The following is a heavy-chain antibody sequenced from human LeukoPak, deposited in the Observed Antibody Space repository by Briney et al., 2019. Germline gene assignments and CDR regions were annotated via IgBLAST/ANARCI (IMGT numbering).Heavy chain of an antibody. CDR2: TSGSGGST. CDR3: AKDSSGYGFDY. Sequence: GGSLRLSCAASGFTFSSYAMSWVRQAPGKGLEWVSATSGSGGSTYYADSVRGRFTISRDNSKNTLYLQMNSLRAEDTAVYYCAKDSSGYGFDYWGQGTLVTVSS. J-gene: IGHJ4*02. D-gene: IGHD3-22*01. V-gene: IGHV3-23*01. CDR1: GFTFSSYA.